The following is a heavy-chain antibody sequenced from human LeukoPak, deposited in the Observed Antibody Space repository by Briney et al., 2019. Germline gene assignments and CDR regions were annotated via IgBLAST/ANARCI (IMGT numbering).Heavy chain of an antibody. J-gene: IGHJ4*02. Sequence: GESLMISCKGPGYSFTSYWIGWVRQMPGKGLEWMGIIYPGDSGTRYSPSFQGQVIISADKSISTAYLQWSSLKASDTAMYYCARQGQYYDSSGYYFQFDYWGQGTLVAVSS. CDR3: ARQGQYYDSSGYYFQFDY. V-gene: IGHV5-51*01. D-gene: IGHD3-22*01. CDR1: GYSFTSYW. CDR2: IYPGDSGT.